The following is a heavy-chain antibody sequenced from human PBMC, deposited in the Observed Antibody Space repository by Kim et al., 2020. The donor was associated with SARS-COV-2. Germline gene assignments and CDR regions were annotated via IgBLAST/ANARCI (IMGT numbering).Heavy chain of an antibody. CDR1: GFTFSSYG. Sequence: GGSLRLSCAASGFTFSSYGMHWVRQAPGKGLEWVAVIWYDGSNKYYADSVKGRFTISRDNSKNTLYLQMNSLRAEDTAVYYCAKDGGVGATLDYWGQGTLVTVSS. CDR3: AKDGGVGATLDY. CDR2: IWYDGSNK. J-gene: IGHJ4*02. V-gene: IGHV3-33*06. D-gene: IGHD1-26*01.